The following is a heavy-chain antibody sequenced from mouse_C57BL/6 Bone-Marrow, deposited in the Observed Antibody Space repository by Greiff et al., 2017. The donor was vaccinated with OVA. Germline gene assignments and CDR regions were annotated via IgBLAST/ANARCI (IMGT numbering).Heavy chain of an antibody. CDR3: ARGGDDGYSYYYAMDY. V-gene: IGHV1-80*01. CDR2: IYPGDGDT. D-gene: IGHD2-3*01. J-gene: IGHJ4*01. CDR1: GYAFSSYW. Sequence: QVQLKQSGAELVKPGASVKISCKASGYAFSSYWMNWVKQRPGKGLEWIGQIYPGDGDTNYNGKFKGKATLTADKSSSTAYMQLSSLTSEDSAVYFCARGGDDGYSYYYAMDYWGQGTSVTVSS.